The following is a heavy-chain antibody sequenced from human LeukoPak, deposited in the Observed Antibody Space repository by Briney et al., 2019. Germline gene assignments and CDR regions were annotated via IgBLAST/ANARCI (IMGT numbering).Heavy chain of an antibody. CDR1: GFTFSSYA. D-gene: IGHD4-11*01. Sequence: SGASLRLSCAASGFTFSSYAMSWVRQAPGKGLEWVAVISYDGSNKYYADSVKGRFTISRDNSKNTLYLQMNSLRAEDTAVYYCASNYVHYYYYYGMDVWGQGTTVTVSS. V-gene: IGHV3-30-3*01. CDR3: ASNYVHYYYYYGMDV. CDR2: ISYDGSNK. J-gene: IGHJ6*02.